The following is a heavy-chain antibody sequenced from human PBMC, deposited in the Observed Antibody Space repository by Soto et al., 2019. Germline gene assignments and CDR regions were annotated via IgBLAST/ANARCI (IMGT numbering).Heavy chain of an antibody. V-gene: IGHV4-34*01. D-gene: IGHD1-7*01. Sequence: QVQLQQWGAGLLKPSETLSLTCAVSGGSFSGSYWSWIRQPPGKGLEWIGEMNDSGSTKYNASLESRVAISVDTSKGHFSLTLTSVTAADTAVYYCASPRWNYIYWGQGTLVAVSS. CDR1: GGSFSGSY. J-gene: IGHJ4*02. CDR3: ASPRWNYIY. CDR2: MNDSGST.